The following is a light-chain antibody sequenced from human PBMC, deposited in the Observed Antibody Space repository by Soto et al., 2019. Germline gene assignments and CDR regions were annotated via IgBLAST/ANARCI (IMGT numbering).Light chain of an antibody. V-gene: IGKV3-20*01. J-gene: IGKJ1*01. CDR2: STS. Sequence: EIVLTQSPGTLSLSPGERATLSCRASQGVGDTYLAWYQQKPGQAPRLLMYSTSIRATGIPDRFSGSGSGTDFTLTISRLDPEDFAVYYCQHYDRAPMWTFGQGTKVDIK. CDR1: QGVGDTY. CDR3: QHYDRAPMWT.